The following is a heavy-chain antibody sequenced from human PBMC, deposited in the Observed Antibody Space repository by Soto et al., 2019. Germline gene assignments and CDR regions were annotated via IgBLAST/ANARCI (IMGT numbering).Heavy chain of an antibody. CDR2: IFAGNGDT. D-gene: IGHD3-9*01. Sequence: ASVKVCCKASGYSFTSYAIHWVRRAPGQRLEWMGWIFAGNGDTEYSPKFQDRVTITRDTSASTTYIQLTSLGSEDTAVYYCARNVPHTGYYNHWGPGTLVTVSS. V-gene: IGHV1-3*01. J-gene: IGHJ5*02. CDR3: ARNVPHTGYYNH. CDR1: GYSFTSYA.